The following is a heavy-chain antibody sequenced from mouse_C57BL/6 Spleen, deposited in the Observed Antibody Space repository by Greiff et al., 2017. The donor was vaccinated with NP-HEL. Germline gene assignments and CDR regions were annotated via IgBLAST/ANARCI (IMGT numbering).Heavy chain of an antibody. CDR2: ISYDGSN. CDR3: ATPRPFYYDYDDWYFDV. CDR1: GYSITSGYY. V-gene: IGHV3-6*01. D-gene: IGHD2-4*01. J-gene: IGHJ1*03. Sequence: DVQLQESGPGLVKPSQSLSLTCSVTGYSITSGYYWNWIRQFPGNKLEWMGYISYDGSNNYNPSLKNRISITRDTSKNQFFLKLNSVTTEDTATYYCATPRPFYYDYDDWYFDVWGTGTTVTVSS.